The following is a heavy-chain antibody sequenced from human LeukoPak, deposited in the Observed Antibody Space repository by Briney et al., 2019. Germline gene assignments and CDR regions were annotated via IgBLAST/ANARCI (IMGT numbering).Heavy chain of an antibody. CDR2: TGNKANSYTT. J-gene: IGHJ4*02. Sequence: PGGSLRLPCAASGFTFSDHYMDWVRQAPGKGLEWVGRTGNKANSYTTKYAASVKGRFTISRDDSKNSLYLQMNSLKTEDTAVYYCAKERGYEDYYFDYWGQGTLVTVSS. CDR1: GFTFSDHY. D-gene: IGHD3-10*01. V-gene: IGHV3-72*01. CDR3: AKERGYEDYYFDY.